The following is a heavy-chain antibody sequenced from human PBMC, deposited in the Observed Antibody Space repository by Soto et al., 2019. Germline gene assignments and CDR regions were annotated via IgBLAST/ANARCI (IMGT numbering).Heavy chain of an antibody. CDR3: ARERVDIVVVPAATRIYGMDV. Sequence: ASVKVSCKASGYTFTSYGISWVRQAPGQGLEWMGWISAYNGNTNYAQKLQGRVTMTTDTSTSTTYMELRSLRSDDTAVYYCARERVDIVVVPAATRIYGMDVWGQGTTVTVSS. V-gene: IGHV1-18*04. CDR2: ISAYNGNT. J-gene: IGHJ6*02. D-gene: IGHD2-2*01. CDR1: GYTFTSYG.